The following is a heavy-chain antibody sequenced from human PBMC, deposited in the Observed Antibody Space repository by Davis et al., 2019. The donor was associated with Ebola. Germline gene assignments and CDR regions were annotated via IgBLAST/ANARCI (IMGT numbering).Heavy chain of an antibody. CDR2: INSDGSST. J-gene: IGHJ4*02. CDR3: VRRARYNWHLDY. D-gene: IGHD1-1*01. Sequence: PSETLSLTCAASGFTFSSYWMHWVRQAPGKGLVWVSRINSDGSSTSYADSVKGRFTISRDNAKNTLYLQMNSLRAEDTAVYYCVRRARYNWHLDYWGQGTLVTVSS. V-gene: IGHV3-74*01. CDR1: GFTFSSYW.